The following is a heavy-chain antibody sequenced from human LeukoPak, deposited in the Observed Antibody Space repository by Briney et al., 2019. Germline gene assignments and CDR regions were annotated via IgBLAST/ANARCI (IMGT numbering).Heavy chain of an antibody. D-gene: IGHD3-3*01. CDR3: ARVTTIFGVDMYYFDY. J-gene: IGHJ4*02. Sequence: PSETLSVTCTVSGGSISNNYWSWIRQPPGKGLEWIGYVYSSGSTSYNLYLKSRVTISVDTSKHQFSLKLNSVTAADTAVYYCARVTTIFGVDMYYFDYWGQGALVTVSS. CDR1: GGSISNNY. V-gene: IGHV4-59*01. CDR2: VYSSGST.